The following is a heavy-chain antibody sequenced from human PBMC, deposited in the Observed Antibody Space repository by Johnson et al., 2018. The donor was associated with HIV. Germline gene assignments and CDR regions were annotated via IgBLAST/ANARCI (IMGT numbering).Heavy chain of an antibody. Sequence: QVQLVESGGGVVQPGRSLRLSCAASGFTFSSYGMHWVRQAPGKGLEWVAVIWYDGSNKYYADPVTGRFTISRDNSKNTLYLQMNSLRAEDTAVYYWATPLGGWRWGDAFDVWGQGTMVTVSS. V-gene: IGHV3-33*01. D-gene: IGHD3-16*01. CDR2: IWYDGSNK. CDR1: GFTFSSYG. J-gene: IGHJ3*01. CDR3: ATPLGGWRWGDAFDV.